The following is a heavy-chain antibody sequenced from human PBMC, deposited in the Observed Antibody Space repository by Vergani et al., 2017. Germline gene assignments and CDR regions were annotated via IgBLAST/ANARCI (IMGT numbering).Heavy chain of an antibody. Sequence: QVQLAQSGADLKKSGASVKVSCRASGYVFTDYYIHWVRQAPGQGLEWLGWLNPNSGGKTYAQKFQGRVTMTRDTSITTAYMELTRLTSDDTAVYFCARGGGIYESGGYYYGMDVWGQGTTVTVSS. CDR3: ARGGGIYESGGYYYGMDV. D-gene: IGHD3-16*01. V-gene: IGHV1-2*02. CDR2: LNPNSGGK. CDR1: GYVFTDYY. J-gene: IGHJ6*02.